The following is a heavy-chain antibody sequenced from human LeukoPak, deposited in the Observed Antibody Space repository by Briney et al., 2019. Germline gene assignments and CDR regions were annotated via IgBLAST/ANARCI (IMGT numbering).Heavy chain of an antibody. D-gene: IGHD3-22*01. V-gene: IGHV4-59*08. J-gene: IGHJ4*02. CDR3: ARLGRSYYYDSSGYPGYFDY. CDR2: IYYSGST. Sequence: SETLSLTCTVSGGSISSYYWSWIRQPPGKGLEWIGYIYYSGSTNYNPSLKSRVTISVDTSKNQFSLKLSSVTAADTAVYYCARLGRSYYYDSSGYPGYFDYWGQGTLVTVSS. CDR1: GGSISSYY.